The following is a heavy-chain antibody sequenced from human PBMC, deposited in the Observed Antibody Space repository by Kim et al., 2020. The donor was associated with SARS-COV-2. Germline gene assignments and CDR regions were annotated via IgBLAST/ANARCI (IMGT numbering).Heavy chain of an antibody. CDR2: SRSST. J-gene: IGHJ4*02. CDR3: AKDPVDY. V-gene: IGHV3-23*01. D-gene: IGHD4-17*01. Sequence: SRSSTYTADSVKGRFTISRDNSKNTLYLQMNSRGAEDTAVYYCAKDPVDYWGQGTLVTVSS.